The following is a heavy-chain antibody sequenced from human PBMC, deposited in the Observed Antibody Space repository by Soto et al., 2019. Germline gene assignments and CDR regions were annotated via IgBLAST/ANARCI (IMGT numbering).Heavy chain of an antibody. V-gene: IGHV4-61*01. D-gene: IGHD3-22*01. CDR3: ARGSHFDSSGYVY. J-gene: IGHJ4*02. CDR1: GGSVGSGTFY. CDR2: IYYSGST. Sequence: PSETLSLTCTVSGGSVGSGTFYWTGIRQPPGKGLEWIGYIYYSGSTNYNPSLKSRVNISADKSKNQFSLNLSSVTAADTAVYYCARGSHFDSSGYVYWGQGTLVTVSS.